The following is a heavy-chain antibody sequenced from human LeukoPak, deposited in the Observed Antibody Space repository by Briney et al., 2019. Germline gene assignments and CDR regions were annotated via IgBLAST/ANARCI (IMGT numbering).Heavy chain of an antibody. D-gene: IGHD4-23*01. CDR3: ARDGYGGIDY. CDR2: ISYSGST. CDR1: GGSISSYY. Sequence: SETLSLTCSVSGGSISSYYWSWIRQPPGKGLEWIGYISYSGSTDYKPSLRRRVTISLDTSKNQFSLNLTSVTATDTAVYYCARDGYGGIDYWGQGILVTVSS. J-gene: IGHJ4*02. V-gene: IGHV4-59*01.